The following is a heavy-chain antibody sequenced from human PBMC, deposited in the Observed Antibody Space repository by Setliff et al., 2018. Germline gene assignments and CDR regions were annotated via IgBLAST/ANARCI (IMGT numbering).Heavy chain of an antibody. CDR2: IFYSGDT. J-gene: IGHJ4*02. D-gene: IGHD3-10*01. V-gene: IGHV4-59*02. CDR1: GGSVRSHY. CDR3: ARDRTYYGSGTYTRWFDY. Sequence: PSETLSLTCTVSGGSVRSHYWSWIRHSPGKGLEWIGFIFYSGDTKSNPSLKSRVTMSVDTSKNQFSLKLTSVTAADTAVYYCARDRTYYGSGTYTRWFDYWGQGTLVTVSS.